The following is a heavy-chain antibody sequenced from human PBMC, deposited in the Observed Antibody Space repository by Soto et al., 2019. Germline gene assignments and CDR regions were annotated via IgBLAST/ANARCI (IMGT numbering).Heavy chain of an antibody. CDR3: ARQPTDSGYISV. D-gene: IGHD5-12*01. J-gene: IGHJ4*02. Sequence: SGTLSLTCTVSGGSLNSGDFYWSWIRQPPGKGLEWIGYIYYSGRTHYNPSLKSRVTISVDTSKNQFSLKLSSVTAADTAVYYCARQPTDSGYISVWGQGTLVTVSS. CDR2: IYYSGRT. CDR1: GGSLNSGDFY. V-gene: IGHV4-61*08.